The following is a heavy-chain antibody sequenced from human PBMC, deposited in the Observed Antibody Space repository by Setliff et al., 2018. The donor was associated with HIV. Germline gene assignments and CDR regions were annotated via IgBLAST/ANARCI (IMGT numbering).Heavy chain of an antibody. D-gene: IGHD3-3*01. J-gene: IGHJ4*02. Sequence: SETLSLTCTVSGDSVSSRSYYWGWIRQSPGKGLEWIGSIYFNGITHDNPSLKSRVTTSVDTSKNQFSLKLSSVTAADTAIYYCVTVVQDDLGVALFDYWGQGTLVTVSS. CDR3: VTVVQDDLGVALFDY. CDR1: GDSVSSRSYY. V-gene: IGHV4-39*01. CDR2: IYFNGIT.